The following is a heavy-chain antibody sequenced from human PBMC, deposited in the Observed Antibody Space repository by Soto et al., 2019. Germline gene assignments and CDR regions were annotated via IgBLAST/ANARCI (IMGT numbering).Heavy chain of an antibody. Sequence: SVKVSCKACGGTFSSYTISWVRQAPGQGLEWMGRIIPILGIANYAQKFQGRVTITADKSTSTAYMELSSLRSEDTAVYYCAVPAAHDAFDIWGQGTMVTVSS. V-gene: IGHV1-69*02. D-gene: IGHD2-2*01. CDR2: IIPILGIA. J-gene: IGHJ3*02. CDR3: AVPAAHDAFDI. CDR1: GGTFSSYT.